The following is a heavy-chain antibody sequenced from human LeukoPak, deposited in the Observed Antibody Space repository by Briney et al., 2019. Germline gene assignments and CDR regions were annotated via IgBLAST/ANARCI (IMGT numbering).Heavy chain of an antibody. Sequence: ASVKVSCKASGYTFTGYYMHWVRQAPGQGLEWMGWINPNSGGTNYAQKFQGRVTVTRDTSISTAYMELSRLRSDDTAVYYCARVGFGELLSFDYWGQGTLVTVSS. CDR2: INPNSGGT. V-gene: IGHV1-2*02. D-gene: IGHD3-10*01. J-gene: IGHJ4*02. CDR1: GYTFTGYY. CDR3: ARVGFGELLSFDY.